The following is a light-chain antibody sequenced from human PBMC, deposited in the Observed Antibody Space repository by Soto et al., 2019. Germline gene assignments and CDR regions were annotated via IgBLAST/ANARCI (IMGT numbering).Light chain of an antibody. J-gene: IGLJ1*01. V-gene: IGLV1-40*01. CDR2: GNT. Sequence: QSVLTQPPSVSGAPGQRVTISCSGSSSNIGAGYDVHWYQQLPRTAPKLLIYGNTNRPSGVPDRFSGSKSGTAASLAITGLQAGDEADYYCQSYDTSLRGVFGTGTKLTVL. CDR3: QSYDTSLRGV. CDR1: SSNIGAGYD.